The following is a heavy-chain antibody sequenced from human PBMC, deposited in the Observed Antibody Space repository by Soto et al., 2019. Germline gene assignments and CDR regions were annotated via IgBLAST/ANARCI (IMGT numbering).Heavy chain of an antibody. CDR3: ATAWELPRSDAFDI. CDR2: FDPEDGET. CDR1: GYTLTELS. D-gene: IGHD1-26*01. V-gene: IGHV1-24*01. J-gene: IGHJ3*02. Sequence: ASVKVSCKVSGYTLTELSMHWVRQAPGKGLEWMGGFDPEDGETIYTQKFQGRVTMTEDTSTDTAYMELSSLRSEDTAVYYCATAWELPRSDAFDIWGQGTTVTVSS.